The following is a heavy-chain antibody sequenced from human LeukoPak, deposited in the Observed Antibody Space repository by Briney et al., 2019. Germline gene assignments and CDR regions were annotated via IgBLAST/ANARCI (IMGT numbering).Heavy chain of an antibody. CDR1: GFTFSSYA. CDR2: ISGSGGST. CDR3: AKGVDYYDSGGYLGDY. Sequence: GGSLRLSCAASGFTFSSYAMSWVRQAPGKGLEWVSAISGSGGSTYYADSVKGRFTISRDNSKNTLYLQMNSLRAEDTAVYYCAKGVDYYDSGGYLGDYWGQGTLVTVSS. V-gene: IGHV3-23*01. D-gene: IGHD3-22*01. J-gene: IGHJ4*02.